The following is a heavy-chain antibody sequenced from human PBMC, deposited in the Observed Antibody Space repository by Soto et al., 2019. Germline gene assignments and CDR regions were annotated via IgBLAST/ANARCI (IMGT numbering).Heavy chain of an antibody. D-gene: IGHD1-1*01. CDR2: ISGNGFTT. V-gene: IGHV3-23*01. CDR3: AKDRKQLWSDFDY. Sequence: GGSLRLSCEASGFTFDDYAMTWVRQSPGKGLEWVSSISGNGFTTYYADSVKGRFSISRDKSKNTVSLQMRSLRAEDTAVYYCAKDRKQLWSDFDYWGQGTLVTVSS. CDR1: GFTFDDYA. J-gene: IGHJ4*02.